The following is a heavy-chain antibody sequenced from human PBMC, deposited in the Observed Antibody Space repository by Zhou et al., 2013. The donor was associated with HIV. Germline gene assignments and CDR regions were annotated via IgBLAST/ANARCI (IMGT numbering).Heavy chain of an antibody. Sequence: QVQLVQSGAEVKKPGSSVKVSCKASGGTFSFYVTSWVRQAPGQGLEWMGWISAYNGDTNDAQKFQGRLTMTRDTSISTAYMELSRLRSDDTAVYYCASYYYDSSGYFDYWGQGTLVTVSS. D-gene: IGHD3-22*01. V-gene: IGHV1-18*01. CDR1: GGTFSFYV. CDR2: ISAYNGDT. J-gene: IGHJ4*02. CDR3: ASYYYDSSGYFDY.